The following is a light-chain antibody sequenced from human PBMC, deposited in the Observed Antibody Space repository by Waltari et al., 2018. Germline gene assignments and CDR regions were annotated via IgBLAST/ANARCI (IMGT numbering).Light chain of an antibody. CDR3: QTGGHGTWV. Sequence: QLVLTQSPSASASLGASVRLTCTLSSGHSSNIIAWHQQQPAKGPRYLMKVNSDGSHSKGDEIPDRCSGSSSGAERYLTISSLQSEDEADYYCQTGGHGTWVFGGGTKLTVL. V-gene: IGLV4-69*01. CDR1: SGHSSNI. J-gene: IGLJ3*02. CDR2: VNSDGSH.